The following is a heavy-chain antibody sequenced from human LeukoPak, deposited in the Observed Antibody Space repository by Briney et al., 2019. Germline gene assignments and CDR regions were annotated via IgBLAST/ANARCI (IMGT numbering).Heavy chain of an antibody. J-gene: IGHJ2*01. Sequence: SVKVSCKASGGTFSSYAISWVRQAPGQRLEWMGGIIPIFGTANYAQKFQGRVTITADESTSTAYMELSSLRSEDTAVYYCARIPSSSSSRWYFDLWGRGTLVTVSS. CDR3: ARIPSSSSSRWYFDL. V-gene: IGHV1-69*01. CDR1: GGTFSSYA. CDR2: IIPIFGTA. D-gene: IGHD6-6*01.